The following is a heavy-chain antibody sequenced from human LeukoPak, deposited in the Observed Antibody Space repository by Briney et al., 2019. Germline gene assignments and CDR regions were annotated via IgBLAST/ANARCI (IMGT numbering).Heavy chain of an antibody. CDR3: ASEGPSEGSVVVTDY. V-gene: IGHV4-30-2*01. CDR2: IYHSGST. D-gene: IGHD2-15*01. J-gene: IGHJ4*02. Sequence: SETLSLTCAVCGGSISSGGYSWSWIRQPPGEGLEWIGYIYHSGSTYYNPSLKSRVTISVDRSKNQFSLKLSSVTAADTAVYYCASEGPSEGSVVVTDYWGQGTLVTVSS. CDR1: GGSISSGGYS.